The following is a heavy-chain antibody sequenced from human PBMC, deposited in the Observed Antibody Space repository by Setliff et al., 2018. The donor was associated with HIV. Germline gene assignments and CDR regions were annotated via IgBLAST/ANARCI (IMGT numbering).Heavy chain of an antibody. CDR2: ISAHNGNT. Sequence: ASVKVSCKTSDYTFTKYAISWVRQAPGQGLEWMGWISAHNGNTNYAQRLKGRVTVTTDSSTNTVYLELRSLRSDDTAFYYCARHSDILTGHFDYWGQGTLVTVSS. CDR1: DYTFTKYA. D-gene: IGHD3-9*01. J-gene: IGHJ4*02. CDR3: ARHSDILTGHFDY. V-gene: IGHV1-18*01.